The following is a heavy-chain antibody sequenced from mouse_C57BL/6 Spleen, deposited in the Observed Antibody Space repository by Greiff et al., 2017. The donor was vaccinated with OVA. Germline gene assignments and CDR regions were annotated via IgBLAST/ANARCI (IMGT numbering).Heavy chain of an antibody. CDR3: ARFITTVVEPLYYAMDY. D-gene: IGHD1-1*01. CDR2: INPNNGGT. Sequence: EVQLQQSGPELVKPGASVKIPCKASGYTFTDYNMDWVKQSHGKSLEWIGDINPNNGGTIYNQKFKGKATLTVDKSSSTAYMELRSLTSEDTAVYYCARFITTVVEPLYYAMDYWGQGTSVTVSS. J-gene: IGHJ4*01. V-gene: IGHV1-18*01. CDR1: GYTFTDYN.